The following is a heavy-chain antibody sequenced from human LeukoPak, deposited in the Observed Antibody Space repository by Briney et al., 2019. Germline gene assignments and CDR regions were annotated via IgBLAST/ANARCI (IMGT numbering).Heavy chain of an antibody. D-gene: IGHD4-23*01. Sequence: ASVMVSCKASGGTFSSYAISWVRQAPGQGLEWMGRIIPIFGIANYAQKFQGRVTITADKSTSTAYMELSSLRSEDTAVYYCARDPDYGGGDYWGQGTLVTVSS. CDR1: GGTFSSYA. CDR3: ARDPDYGGGDY. J-gene: IGHJ4*02. CDR2: IIPIFGIA. V-gene: IGHV1-69*04.